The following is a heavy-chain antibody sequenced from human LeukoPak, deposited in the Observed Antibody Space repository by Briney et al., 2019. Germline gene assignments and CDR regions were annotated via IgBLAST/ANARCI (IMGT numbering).Heavy chain of an antibody. CDR1: GGSFSGYY. J-gene: IGHJ6*02. CDR3: ARVATIPYYYYGMDV. CDR2: INHSGST. V-gene: IGHV4-34*01. D-gene: IGHD5-12*01. Sequence: PSETLSLTCAVYGGSFSGYYWSWIRQPPGKGLEWSGEINHSGSTNYNPSLKSRVTISVDTSKNQFSLKLSSVTAADTAVYYCARVATIPYYYYGMDVWGQGTTVTVSS.